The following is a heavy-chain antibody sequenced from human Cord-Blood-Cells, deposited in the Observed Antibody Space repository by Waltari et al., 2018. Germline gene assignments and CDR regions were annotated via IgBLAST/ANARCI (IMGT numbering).Heavy chain of an antibody. J-gene: IGHJ3*02. CDR3: ARGGGYSYGYRDAFDI. CDR1: GFTVSSNY. D-gene: IGHD5-18*01. CDR2: ILSSSRT. Sequence: EVQLVESGGGLIQPGGSLRLSCAASGFTVSSNYMSWVRQAPGKGVESVLVILSSSRTNYADSVKGRFTISRDNSKNTLYLQMNSLRAEDTAVYYCARGGGYSYGYRDAFDIWGQGTMVTVSS. V-gene: IGHV3-53*01.